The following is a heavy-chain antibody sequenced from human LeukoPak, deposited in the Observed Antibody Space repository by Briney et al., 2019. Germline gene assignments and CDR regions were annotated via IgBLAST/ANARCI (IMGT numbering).Heavy chain of an antibody. J-gene: IGHJ4*02. Sequence: ASVKVSCKASGGTFSSYAISWVRQAPGQGLEWMGGIIPIFGTANYAQKFQGRVTITADESTSTAYMELSSLRSEDTAVYYCARAAVNWGTFDYWGQGTLVTVSS. CDR3: ARAAVNWGTFDY. CDR1: GGTFSSYA. CDR2: IIPIFGTA. D-gene: IGHD7-27*01. V-gene: IGHV1-69*13.